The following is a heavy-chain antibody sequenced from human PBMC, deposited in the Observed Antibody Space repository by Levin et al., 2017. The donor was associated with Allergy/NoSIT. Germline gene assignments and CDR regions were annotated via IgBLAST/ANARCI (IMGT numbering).Heavy chain of an antibody. CDR3: AKDKGGTGWYFDY. CDR2: ISWNSGSI. V-gene: IGHV3-9*01. J-gene: IGHJ4*02. D-gene: IGHD3/OR15-3a*01. Sequence: GGSLRLSCAASGFTFDDYAMHWVRQAPGKGLEWVSGISWNSGSIGYADSVKGRFTISRDNAKNSLYLQMNSLRAEDTALYYCAKDKGGTGWYFDYWGQGTLVTVSS. CDR1: GFTFDDYA.